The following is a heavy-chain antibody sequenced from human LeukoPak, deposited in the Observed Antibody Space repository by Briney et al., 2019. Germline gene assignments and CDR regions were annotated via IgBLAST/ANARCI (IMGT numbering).Heavy chain of an antibody. Sequence: GASVKVSCKASGYTFTSYYMHWVRQAPGQGREWMGIVNPSGGSTSYAQKFQGRVTMTRDTSTSTVYMELSSLRSEDTAVYYCATLIAVAGPFDYWGQGTLVTVSS. D-gene: IGHD6-19*01. J-gene: IGHJ4*02. CDR3: ATLIAVAGPFDY. CDR2: VNPSGGST. V-gene: IGHV1-46*03. CDR1: GYTFTSYY.